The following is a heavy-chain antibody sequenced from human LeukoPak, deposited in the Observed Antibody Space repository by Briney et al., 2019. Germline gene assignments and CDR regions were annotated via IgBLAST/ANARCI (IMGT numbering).Heavy chain of an antibody. CDR3: ARDKGSSGTYNWFDP. J-gene: IGHJ5*02. V-gene: IGHV3-33*01. CDR2: IWYDGSNK. Sequence: GGSLRLSCAASGFTFSSYGMHWVRQAPGKGLEWVAVIWYDGSNKYYADSVKGRFTISRDNSKNTLYLQMNSLRAEDTAVYYCARDKGSSGTYNWFDPWGQGTLVTVSS. CDR1: GFTFSSYG. D-gene: IGHD6-19*01.